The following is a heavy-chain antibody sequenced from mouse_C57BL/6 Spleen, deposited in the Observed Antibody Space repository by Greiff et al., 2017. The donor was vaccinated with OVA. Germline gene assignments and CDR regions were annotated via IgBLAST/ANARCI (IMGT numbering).Heavy chain of an antibody. J-gene: IGHJ3*01. CDR2: IYPSDSET. Sequence: VQLQQSGAELVRPGSSVKLSCKASGYTFTSYWMDWVKQRPGQGLEWIGNIYPSDSETHYNQKFKDKATLTVDKSSSTAYMQLSSLTSEDSAVYYCARENYGNYVTFAYWGQGTLVTVSA. D-gene: IGHD2-1*01. CDR1: GYTFTSYW. V-gene: IGHV1-61*01. CDR3: ARENYGNYVTFAY.